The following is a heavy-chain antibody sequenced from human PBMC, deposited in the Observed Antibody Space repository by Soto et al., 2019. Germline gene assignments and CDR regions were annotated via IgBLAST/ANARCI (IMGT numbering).Heavy chain of an antibody. D-gene: IGHD3-10*01. CDR2: IYWNDDK. CDR1: GFSLSTSGVG. CDR3: AHPRITMVRGVMTGYYFDY. Sequence: QITLKESGPTLVKPTQTLTLTCTFSGFSLSTSGVGVGWIRQPPGKALEWLALIYWNDDKRYSPSLKIRLTLPKATSKHQVVLTMTNMDPVDTATYYCAHPRITMVRGVMTGYYFDYWGQGTLVTVSS. J-gene: IGHJ4*02. V-gene: IGHV2-5*01.